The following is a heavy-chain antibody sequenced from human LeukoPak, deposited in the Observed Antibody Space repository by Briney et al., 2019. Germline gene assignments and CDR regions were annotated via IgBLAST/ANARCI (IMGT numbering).Heavy chain of an antibody. J-gene: IGHJ4*02. CDR2: IVVGSDNT. Sequence: GASVKVSCKASGFTFTSRSAVQWVRQARGQRLEWIGWIVVGSDNTNYAQKFQERVTIIRDMSTSTSYMELSSLRSEDTAVYYCAAPYSSTWFDYWGQGTLVTVSS. CDR3: AAPYSSTWFDY. V-gene: IGHV1-58*01. D-gene: IGHD6-13*01. CDR1: GFTFTSRSA.